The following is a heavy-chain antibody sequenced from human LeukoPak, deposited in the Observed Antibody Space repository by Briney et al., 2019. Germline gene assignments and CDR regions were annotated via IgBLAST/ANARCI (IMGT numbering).Heavy chain of an antibody. Sequence: GGSLRLSCAASGFTFSSNWMHWVRQAPGKGLVWVSRINEDGSTTNYADSVKGRFTISRDNSKNTLYLQMNSLRAEDTAIYYCAREDGYNSNQGFDYWGQGTLVTVSS. D-gene: IGHD5-24*01. J-gene: IGHJ4*02. V-gene: IGHV3-74*01. CDR1: GFTFSSNW. CDR3: AREDGYNSNQGFDY. CDR2: INEDGSTT.